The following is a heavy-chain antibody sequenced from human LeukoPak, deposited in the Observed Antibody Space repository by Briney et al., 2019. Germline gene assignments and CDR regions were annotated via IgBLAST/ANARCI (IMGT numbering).Heavy chain of an antibody. Sequence: GRSLRPSCAASGFIFSSYGMHWVRQAPGKGLEWVAVIWYDGSNKYYADSVKGRFTISRDNSKNTLYLQMNSLRAEDTAVYYCAREGGSGWYFDYWGQGTLVTVSS. CDR1: GFIFSSYG. V-gene: IGHV3-33*08. D-gene: IGHD6-19*01. CDR2: IWYDGSNK. CDR3: AREGGSGWYFDY. J-gene: IGHJ4*02.